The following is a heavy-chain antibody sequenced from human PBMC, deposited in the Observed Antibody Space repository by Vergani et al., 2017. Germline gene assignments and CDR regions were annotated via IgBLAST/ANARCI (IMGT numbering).Heavy chain of an antibody. Sequence: QVTLGESCPVLLKPRPPHPRTPPVSCFSLLPPLRSFGCILQPPFQSLYCLSPLFSNDEKSYSPSLKSRLTISKDTSKSQVVLTMTNMDPVDTATYYCARIQWGYYDSSGYANWFDPWGQGTLVTVSS. J-gene: IGHJ5*02. V-gene: IGHV2-26*01. CDR3: ARIQWGYYDSSGYANWFDP. CDR2: LFSNDEK. CDR1: CFSLLPPLRS. D-gene: IGHD3-22*01.